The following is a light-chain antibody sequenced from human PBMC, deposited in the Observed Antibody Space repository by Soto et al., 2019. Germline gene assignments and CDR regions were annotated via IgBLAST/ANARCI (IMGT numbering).Light chain of an antibody. CDR2: GAS. V-gene: IGKV3-20*01. Sequence: EIVLTQTPGTLSSSPGERATLSCRASQSVSSDYLAWYQLKPGQAPRLLIYGASSRATGIPDRFSGSGSGTDFTLTISRLEPEDFAVYCCQQYDRSLQFTFGPGTKVDI. J-gene: IGKJ3*01. CDR3: QQYDRSLQFT. CDR1: QSVSSDY.